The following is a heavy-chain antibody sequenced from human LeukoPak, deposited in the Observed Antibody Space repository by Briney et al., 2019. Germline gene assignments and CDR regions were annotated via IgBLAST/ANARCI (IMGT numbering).Heavy chain of an antibody. CDR2: INPNSGGT. CDR1: GYTFTGYY. Sequence: GASVKVSCKASGYTFTGYYMHWVRQAPGQGLEWMGWINPNSGGTNYAQKFQGRVTMTRDTSISTAYMELSRLRSDDTAVYYCARHLSLVSFGVGATGVRAFDIWGQGTMVTVSS. V-gene: IGHV1-2*02. CDR3: ARHLSLVSFGVGATGVRAFDI. D-gene: IGHD1-26*01. J-gene: IGHJ3*02.